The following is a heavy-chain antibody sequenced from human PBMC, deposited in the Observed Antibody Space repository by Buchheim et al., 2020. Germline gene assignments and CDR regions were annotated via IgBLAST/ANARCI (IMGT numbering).Heavy chain of an antibody. Sequence: QVQLVQSGAEVKKPGASVKVSCKASGYTFTSYDINWVRQATGQGLEWMGWMNPNSGNTGYAQKFQGRVTMTRNTSISTAYMELSSLRSEDTAVYYCARGKKLRYFDWLHTSSYNWFDPWGQGTL. V-gene: IGHV1-8*01. CDR3: ARGKKLRYFDWLHTSSYNWFDP. D-gene: IGHD3-9*01. J-gene: IGHJ5*02. CDR1: GYTFTSYD. CDR2: MNPNSGNT.